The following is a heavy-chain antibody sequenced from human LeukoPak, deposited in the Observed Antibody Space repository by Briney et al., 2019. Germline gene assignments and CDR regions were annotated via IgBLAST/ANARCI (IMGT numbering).Heavy chain of an antibody. CDR1: GFIFSSYS. D-gene: IGHD6-19*01. Sequence: GGSLRLSCAASGFIFSSYSISWVRQAPGKGLEWVSGISGSGGSTYYADSVKGRFTISRDNSKNTLYLQMNSLRAEDAAVYYCAKGYSSGWYFFDYWGQGTLVTVSS. V-gene: IGHV3-23*01. J-gene: IGHJ4*02. CDR3: AKGYSSGWYFFDY. CDR2: ISGSGGST.